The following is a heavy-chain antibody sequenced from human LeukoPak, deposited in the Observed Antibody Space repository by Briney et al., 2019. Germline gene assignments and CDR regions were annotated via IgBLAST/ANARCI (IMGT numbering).Heavy chain of an antibody. CDR2: IYTSGST. J-gene: IGHJ4*02. CDR3: ARALITIFGVVIMRRGYYFDY. CDR1: GVSISSYY. Sequence: PSETLSLTCTVSGVSISSYYWSWIRQPAGKGLEWIGRIYTSGSTNYNPSLRSRVTMSVDTSKNQFSLKLSSVTAADTAVYYCARALITIFGVVIMRRGYYFDYWGQGTLVTVSS. V-gene: IGHV4-4*07. D-gene: IGHD3-3*01.